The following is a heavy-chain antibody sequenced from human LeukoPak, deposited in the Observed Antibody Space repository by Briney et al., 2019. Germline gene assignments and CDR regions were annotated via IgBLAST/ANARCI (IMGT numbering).Heavy chain of an antibody. CDR3: AKRDTSGWPPVGLGY. CDR2: ISFDGVNI. J-gene: IGHJ4*02. D-gene: IGHD6-19*01. CDR1: GFTFRNHA. Sequence: GGSLRLSCAASGFTFRNHAMHWVRQGPGKGPEWLAVISFDGVNIYYADSVKGRFTISRDNSKDTLFLQMNSLRGEDTAVYYCAKRDTSGWPPVGLGYWGQGTLVTVSS. V-gene: IGHV3-30-3*02.